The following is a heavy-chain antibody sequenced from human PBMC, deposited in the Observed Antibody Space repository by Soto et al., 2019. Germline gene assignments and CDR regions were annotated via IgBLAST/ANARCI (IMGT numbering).Heavy chain of an antibody. CDR3: AGALTSTVTTSVFAFDI. V-gene: IGHV1-8*01. CDR1: GYTFTSYD. Sequence: ASVKVSCKASGYTFTSYDINWVRQATGQGLEWMGWMNPNSGNTGYAQKFQGRVTMTRNTSISTAYMELSSLRSEDTAVYYCAGALTSTVTTSVFAFDIWGKGKMVTVSS. CDR2: MNPNSGNT. D-gene: IGHD4-17*01. J-gene: IGHJ3*02.